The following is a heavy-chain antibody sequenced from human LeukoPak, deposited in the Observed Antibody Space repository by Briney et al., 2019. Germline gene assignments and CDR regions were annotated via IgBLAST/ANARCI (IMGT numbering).Heavy chain of an antibody. J-gene: IGHJ6*02. Sequence: PSETLSLTCAVYGGSFSGYYWSWIRQPPGKGLEWIGEINHSGSTNYNPSLKSRVTISVDTSKNQFSLKLSSVTAADTAVYYCARAPPRYSSGWYQAYYYYGMDVWGRGTTVTVSS. CDR2: INHSGST. V-gene: IGHV4-34*01. D-gene: IGHD6-19*01. CDR1: GGSFSGYY. CDR3: ARAPPRYSSGWYQAYYYYGMDV.